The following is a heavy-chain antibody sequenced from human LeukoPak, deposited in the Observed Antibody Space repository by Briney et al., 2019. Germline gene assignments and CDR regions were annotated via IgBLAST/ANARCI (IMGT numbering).Heavy chain of an antibody. CDR1: GFTFSSYA. J-gene: IGHJ4*02. Sequence: PGGSLRLSCAASGFTFSSYAMSWVRQAPGKGLEWVANIKQDGSEKYYVDSVKGRFTISRDNAKNSLYLQMNSLRAEDTAVYYCAREDDILTGYPYFDYWGQGTLVTVSS. V-gene: IGHV3-7*03. CDR3: AREDDILTGYPYFDY. CDR2: IKQDGSEK. D-gene: IGHD3-9*01.